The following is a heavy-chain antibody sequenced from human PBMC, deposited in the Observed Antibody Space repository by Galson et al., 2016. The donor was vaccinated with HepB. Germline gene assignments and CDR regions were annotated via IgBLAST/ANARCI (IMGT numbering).Heavy chain of an antibody. Sequence: SETLSLTCVVPGGPISNYYWSWVRQSPGKGLEWIGSIYEGGKTSYKPSLESRVTISADTSKDQFSLKLTSVTAADTAVYYCARDGNQRAFQYWGQGTVVTVSS. D-gene: IGHD4-23*01. CDR3: ARDGNQRAFQY. J-gene: IGHJ1*01. CDR2: IYEGGKT. CDR1: GGPISNYY. V-gene: IGHV4-59*12.